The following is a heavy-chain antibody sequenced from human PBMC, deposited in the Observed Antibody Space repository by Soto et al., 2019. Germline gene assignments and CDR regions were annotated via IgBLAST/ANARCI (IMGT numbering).Heavy chain of an antibody. V-gene: IGHV3-30*03. CDR3: VRGDTYYGMDV. CDR2: ISYDGSNK. J-gene: IGHJ6*02. Sequence: QVQLVESGGGVVQPGRSLRLSCVASGFSSSNYFMHWVRQAPGKGQEWVAAISYDGSNKHYLDAVKGRFTISRDNSKNTLYLQMNSLRGEDTAVYSCVRGDTYYGMDVWGQGTTVTVSS. D-gene: IGHD2-21*02. CDR1: GFSSSNYF.